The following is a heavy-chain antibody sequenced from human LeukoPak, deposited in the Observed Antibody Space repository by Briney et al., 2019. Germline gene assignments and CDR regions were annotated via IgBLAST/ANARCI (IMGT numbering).Heavy chain of an antibody. CDR2: IYSGGST. V-gene: IGHV3-66*01. CDR1: GFTVSSNY. Sequence: EAGGSLRLSCAASGFTVSSNYMSWVRQAPGKGLEWVSVIYSGGSTYYADSVKGRFTISRDNAKNSPYLQMNSLRAEDTAVYYCARVLRYCSGGNCYSGGLGYMDVWGKGTTVTISS. D-gene: IGHD2-15*01. J-gene: IGHJ6*03. CDR3: ARVLRYCSGGNCYSGGLGYMDV.